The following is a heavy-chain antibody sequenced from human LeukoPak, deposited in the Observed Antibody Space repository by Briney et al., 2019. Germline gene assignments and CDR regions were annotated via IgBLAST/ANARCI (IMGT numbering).Heavy chain of an antibody. CDR1: GFTFSNYA. D-gene: IGHD6-19*01. CDR3: PRQSYASGWNPFDY. V-gene: IGHV3-23*01. Sequence: GGPLRLSCAASGFTFSNYAMSWVRRAPGKGLEWVSTVSGGGVTTYYGDSAKGRFTVSRDNSKNTLYLQMNSLRAEDTAVYYCPRQSYASGWNPFDYWGQGILVTVSS. CDR2: VSGGGVTT. J-gene: IGHJ4*02.